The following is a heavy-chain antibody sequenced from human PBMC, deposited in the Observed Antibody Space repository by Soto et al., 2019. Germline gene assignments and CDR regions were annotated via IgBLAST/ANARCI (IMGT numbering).Heavy chain of an antibody. Sequence: GASVKVSCKASGYTFIDYGITWVRQAPGQGLEWMGWINGYNGNTNYAQKLQGRVTMTTDTSTSTAYMEVRSLRSDDTAVYYCARVGRAHPYDCDIWGQGTMVTVSS. CDR2: INGYNGNT. V-gene: IGHV1-18*01. CDR1: GYTFIDYG. J-gene: IGHJ3*02. CDR3: ARVGRAHPYDCDI.